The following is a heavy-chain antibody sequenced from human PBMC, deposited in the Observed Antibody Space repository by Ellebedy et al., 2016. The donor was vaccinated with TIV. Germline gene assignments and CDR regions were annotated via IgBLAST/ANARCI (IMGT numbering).Heavy chain of an antibody. D-gene: IGHD2-15*01. CDR1: GGSISSYY. CDR3: ARRPAAYCSGGSCYLFDY. V-gene: IGHV4-34*01. J-gene: IGHJ4*02. CDR2: INHSGST. Sequence: MPSETLSLTCTVSGGSISSYYWSWIRQPPGKGLEWIGEINHSGSTNYNPSLKSRVTISVDTSKNQFSLKLSSVTAADTAVYYCARRPAAYCSGGSCYLFDYWGQGTLVTVSS.